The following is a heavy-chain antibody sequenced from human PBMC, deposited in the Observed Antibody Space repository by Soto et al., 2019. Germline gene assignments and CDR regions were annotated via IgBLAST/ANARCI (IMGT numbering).Heavy chain of an antibody. V-gene: IGHV5-51*01. CDR3: ARPYSGGPNDPFDV. D-gene: IGHD1-26*01. CDR1: GYSFTNYW. CDR2: IYPGDSHA. J-gene: IGHJ3*01. Sequence: GESLKISCRVSGYSFTNYWIGWVRQMPGKGLEWMGIIYPGDSHAIYSPSFQGQVTMSADKSISTAYLQWSSLKASDTAMYYWARPYSGGPNDPFDVWGQGTMVTGS.